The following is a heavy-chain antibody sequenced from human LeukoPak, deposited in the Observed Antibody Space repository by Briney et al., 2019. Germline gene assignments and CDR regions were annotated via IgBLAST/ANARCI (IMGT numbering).Heavy chain of an antibody. CDR1: GFTFSSYA. CDR2: ISGSGGNT. CDR3: AKDHRYYYDSSGYVDY. J-gene: IGHJ4*02. D-gene: IGHD3-22*01. V-gene: IGHV3-23*01. Sequence: GGSLRLSCAASGFTFSSYAMRWVRQAPGMRLEWVSVISGSGGNTDYADSEKGRFTISRDNSKNTLHLQMNSLRAEDTAVYYCAKDHRYYYDSSGYVDYWGQGTLVTVSS.